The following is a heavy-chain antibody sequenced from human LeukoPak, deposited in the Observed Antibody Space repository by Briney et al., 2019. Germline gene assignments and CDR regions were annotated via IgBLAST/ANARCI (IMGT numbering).Heavy chain of an antibody. D-gene: IGHD3-10*01. Sequence: GGSLRLSCAASGFTFSSYAMSWVRQAPGKGLEWVSAISGSGGSTYYADSVKGRFTISRDNSKNTLYLQMNSLGAEDTAVYYCAKGGGTMVRQPLDYWGQGTLVTVSS. CDR3: AKGGGTMVRQPLDY. CDR1: GFTFSSYA. J-gene: IGHJ4*02. V-gene: IGHV3-23*01. CDR2: ISGSGGST.